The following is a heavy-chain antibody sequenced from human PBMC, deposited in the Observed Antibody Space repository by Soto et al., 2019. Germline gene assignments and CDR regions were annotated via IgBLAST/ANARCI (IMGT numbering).Heavy chain of an antibody. D-gene: IGHD6-13*01. CDR1: GGSISRYY. V-gene: IGHV4-59*08. J-gene: IGHJ3*01. CDR3: AAALSGTGAFDF. CDR2: VYYSGST. Sequence: QVQLQESGPGLVKPSETLSLTCTVSGGSISRYYWNWIRQPPGKGLEWIGFVYYSGSTSYYPSLKRRVTISIDTSKNQFSLKLSSVTAADTAVYYCAAALSGTGAFDFWGQGTMVTVSS.